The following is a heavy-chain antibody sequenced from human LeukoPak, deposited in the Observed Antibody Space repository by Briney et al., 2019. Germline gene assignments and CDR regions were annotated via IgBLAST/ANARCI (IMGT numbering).Heavy chain of an antibody. J-gene: IGHJ3*02. Sequence: GGSLRLSCAASGFSFSSYSMNWVRQAPGKGLEWVSSISSSSSYIYYADSVKGRFTISRDNAKNSLYLQMNSLRAEDTAVYYCARGPVDAFDIWGQGTMVTVSS. V-gene: IGHV3-21*01. CDR2: ISSSSSYI. CDR1: GFSFSSYS. CDR3: ARGPVDAFDI.